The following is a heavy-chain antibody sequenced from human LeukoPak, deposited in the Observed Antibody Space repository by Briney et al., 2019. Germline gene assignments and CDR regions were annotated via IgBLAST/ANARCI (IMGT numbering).Heavy chain of an antibody. D-gene: IGHD3-22*01. CDR3: ARDTYYYDSSGYWADY. CDR1: GDSINSYY. Sequence: SETLSLTCTVSGDSINSYYWSWIRQPAGKGLEWIGRIYTSGGTNYNPSLKSRVTMSVDTSKNQFSLKLSSVTAADTAVYYCARDTYYYDSSGYWADYWGQGTLVTVSS. CDR2: IYTSGGT. V-gene: IGHV4-4*07. J-gene: IGHJ4*02.